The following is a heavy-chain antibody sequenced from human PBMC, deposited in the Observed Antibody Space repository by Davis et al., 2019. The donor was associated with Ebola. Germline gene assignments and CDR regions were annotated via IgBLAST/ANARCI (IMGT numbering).Heavy chain of an antibody. CDR2: IRNDGSKK. CDR1: GFTFSTYG. CDR3: AKDKTMATHYWYFDL. D-gene: IGHD4/OR15-4a*01. J-gene: IGHJ2*01. V-gene: IGHV3-30*02. Sequence: GGSLRLSCAASGFTFSTYGMHCVSQAQGKGLEWVAFIRNDGSKKYYVDSVKGRFTISRDNSKNTFYLQMNSLRAEDTALYYCAKDKTMATHYWYFDLWGLGTLVTVSS.